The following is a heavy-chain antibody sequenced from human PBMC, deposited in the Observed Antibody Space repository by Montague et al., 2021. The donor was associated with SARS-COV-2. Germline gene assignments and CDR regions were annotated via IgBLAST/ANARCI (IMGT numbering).Heavy chain of an antibody. CDR2: IYYSRTT. D-gene: IGHD3-10*01. Sequence: SETLSLTCTVSGGSISSGSHYWGYIRQPPGKGLEWLGSIYYSRTTYYSPSLKSRVTMSVHTSKNQFSLNLNSVTAADTAVYYCVRGVTMARAITSYFDYWGQRTLVTVSS. J-gene: IGHJ4*02. CDR1: GGSISSGSHY. CDR3: VRGVTMARAITSYFDY. V-gene: IGHV4-39*07.